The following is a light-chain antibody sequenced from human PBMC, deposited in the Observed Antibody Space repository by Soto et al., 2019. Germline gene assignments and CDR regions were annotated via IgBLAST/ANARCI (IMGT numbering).Light chain of an antibody. Sequence: QSVLTQSPSASASLGASVKLTYTLSSGHSRYAIAWHQQQSEKGPRYLMKLNSDGSHSKGDGIPDRFSGSSSGAERYLTISSLQSEDEADYYCQTWDTGTVVFGGGTKLTVL. CDR2: LNSDGSH. CDR1: SGHSRYA. V-gene: IGLV4-69*01. J-gene: IGLJ2*01. CDR3: QTWDTGTVV.